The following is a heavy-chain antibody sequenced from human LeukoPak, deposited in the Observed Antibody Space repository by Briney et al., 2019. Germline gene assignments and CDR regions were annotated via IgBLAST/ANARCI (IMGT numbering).Heavy chain of an antibody. CDR3: ASADGYCSGGSCFAPMYFDL. CDR2: ISWNSDTI. D-gene: IGHD2-15*01. Sequence: GGSLRLSCAASGFKFADYAMHWVRQDPGKGLEWVSGISWNSDTIGYADSVKGRFTISRDNAKNSLYLQMNSLRAEDTAVYYCASADGYCSGGSCFAPMYFDLWGRGTLVTVSS. V-gene: IGHV3-9*01. J-gene: IGHJ2*01. CDR1: GFKFADYA.